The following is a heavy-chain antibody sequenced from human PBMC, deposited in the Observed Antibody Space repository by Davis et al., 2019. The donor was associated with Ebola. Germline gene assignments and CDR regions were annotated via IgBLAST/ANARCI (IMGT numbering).Heavy chain of an antibody. Sequence: SVKGRSAISRDNSKNTVYLQMNSLRDGDTAMFYCVREITSHGELDYWGQGTLVTVSS. D-gene: IGHD3-10*01. V-gene: IGHV3-30*09. J-gene: IGHJ4*02. CDR3: VREITSHGELDY.